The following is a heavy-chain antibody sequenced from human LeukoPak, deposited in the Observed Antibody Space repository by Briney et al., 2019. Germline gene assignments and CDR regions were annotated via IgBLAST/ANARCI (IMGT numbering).Heavy chain of an antibody. CDR1: GFTFGDYA. Sequence: TGGSLRLSCAASGFTFGDYAMHWVRQAPGKGLEWVSGISWNSGSIGYADSVKGRFTISRDNAKNSLYLQMNSLRAEDTALYYCAKGLSSGDNLDYWGQGTLVTVSS. V-gene: IGHV3-9*01. CDR3: AKGLSSGDNLDY. D-gene: IGHD6-19*01. J-gene: IGHJ4*02. CDR2: ISWNSGSI.